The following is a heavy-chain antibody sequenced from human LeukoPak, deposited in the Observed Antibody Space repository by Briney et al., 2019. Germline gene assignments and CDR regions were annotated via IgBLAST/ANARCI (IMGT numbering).Heavy chain of an antibody. CDR3: ARDHPYYYDTSGYWHDY. CDR2: ISSSGSTI. V-gene: IGHV3-11*04. CDR1: GFTFSDYY. J-gene: IGHJ4*02. Sequence: PGGSLRLSCAASGFTFSDYYMSWIRQAPGKGLEWVSYISSSGSTIYYADSVKGRFTISRDNAKNSLYLQMNSLRAEDTAVYFCARDHPYYYDTSGYWHDYWGQGTLVTVSS. D-gene: IGHD3-22*01.